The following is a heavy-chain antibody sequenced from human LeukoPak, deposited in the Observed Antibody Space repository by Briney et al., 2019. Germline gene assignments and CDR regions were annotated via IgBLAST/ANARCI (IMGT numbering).Heavy chain of an antibody. D-gene: IGHD4-17*01. CDR3: AREDPQTTVPEGMDV. CDR2: IYRSGTT. Sequence: SETLSLTCTVSGGSISRYYWNWIPQSPGKGLERIGYIYRSGTTNYNPSLKSRLTISVDTSKNQFSLKLSSVTAADTAVYYCAREDPQTTVPEGMDVWGQGTTVTVSS. V-gene: IGHV4-59*01. CDR1: GGSISRYY. J-gene: IGHJ6*02.